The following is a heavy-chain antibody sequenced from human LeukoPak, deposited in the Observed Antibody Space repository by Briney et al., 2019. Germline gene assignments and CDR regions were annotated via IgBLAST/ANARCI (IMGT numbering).Heavy chain of an antibody. CDR3: ARMGVAAGSNWLDP. CDR2: IYHSGST. Sequence: SETLSLTCAVSGGSISSGGYSWSWIRQPPGKGLEWIGYIYHSGSTNYNPSLKSRVTISVDKSKSQFSLRLISVTAADTAAYYCARMGVAAGSNWLDPWGQGTLVTVSS. J-gene: IGHJ5*02. V-gene: IGHV4-30-2*01. D-gene: IGHD6-13*01. CDR1: GGSISSGGYS.